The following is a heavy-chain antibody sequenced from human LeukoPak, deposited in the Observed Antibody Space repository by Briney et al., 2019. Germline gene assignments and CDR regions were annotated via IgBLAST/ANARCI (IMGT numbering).Heavy chain of an antibody. D-gene: IGHD4-17*01. J-gene: IGHJ3*02. CDR2: IGTAGDT. CDR1: GFTFSSYD. CDR3: ARVGDDYGDNGRAFDI. V-gene: IGHV3-13*01. Sequence: GGSLRLSCAASGFTFSSYDMHWVRQATGKGLEWVSAIGTAGDTYYPGSVKGRFTISRENAKHSLYLQMNSLRAGDTAVYYCARVGDDYGDNGRAFDIWGQGTMVTVSS.